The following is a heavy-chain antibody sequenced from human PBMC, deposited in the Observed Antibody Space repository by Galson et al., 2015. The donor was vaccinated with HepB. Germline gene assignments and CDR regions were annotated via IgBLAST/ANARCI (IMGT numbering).Heavy chain of an antibody. CDR2: ISSSSSTI. Sequence: SLRLSCAASGFTFSSYSMNWVRQAPGKGLEWVSYISSSSSTIYYADSVKGRFTISRDNAKNSLYLQMNSLRDEDTAVYYCAREGRLVVVAATPYYFGYGMDVWGQGTTVTVSS. V-gene: IGHV3-48*02. D-gene: IGHD2-15*01. CDR3: AREGRLVVVAATPYYFGYGMDV. CDR1: GFTFSSYS. J-gene: IGHJ6*02.